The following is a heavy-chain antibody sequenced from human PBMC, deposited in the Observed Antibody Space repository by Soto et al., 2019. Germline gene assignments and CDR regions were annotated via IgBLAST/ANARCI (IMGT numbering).Heavy chain of an antibody. D-gene: IGHD5-18*01. J-gene: IGHJ6*02. CDR2: IIPIFGTA. CDR1: GGTFSSYA. CDR3: ARGSRGIQLWLTQDEGHYYYYGMDV. V-gene: IGHV1-69*13. Sequence: ASVKVSCKASGGTFSSYAISWVRQAPGQGLEWMGGIIPIFGTANYAQKFQGRVTITADESTSTAYMELSSQRSEDTAVYYCARGSRGIQLWLTQDEGHYYYYGMDVWGQGTTVTVSS.